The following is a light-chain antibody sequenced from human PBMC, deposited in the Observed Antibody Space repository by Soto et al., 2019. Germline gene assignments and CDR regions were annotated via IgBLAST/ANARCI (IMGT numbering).Light chain of an antibody. Sequence: DIQMTQSRSTLSXCLGDRVTXXXXASQTISSWLAWYQQKPGKAPKLLIYKASTLKSGVPSRFSGSGSGTEFTLTISSLQPDDFATYYCQHYNSYSEAFGQGTKVDI. CDR1: QTISSW. J-gene: IGKJ1*01. CDR2: KAS. CDR3: QHYNSYSEA. V-gene: IGKV1-5*03.